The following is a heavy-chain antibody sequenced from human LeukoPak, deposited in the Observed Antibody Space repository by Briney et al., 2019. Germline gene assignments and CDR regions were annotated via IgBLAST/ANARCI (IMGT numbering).Heavy chain of an antibody. D-gene: IGHD3-22*01. CDR1: GGSISSYY. CDR3: ARGPLGDYYYDSSGTRFVPPGYFDL. J-gene: IGHJ2*01. V-gene: IGHV4-59*05. Sequence: SETLSLTCTVSGGSISSYYWSWIRQPPGKGLEWIGSIYYSGSTYYNPSLKSRVTISVDTSKNQFSLKLSSVTAADTAVYYCARGPLGDYYYDSSGTRFVPPGYFDLWGRGTLVTVSS. CDR2: IYYSGST.